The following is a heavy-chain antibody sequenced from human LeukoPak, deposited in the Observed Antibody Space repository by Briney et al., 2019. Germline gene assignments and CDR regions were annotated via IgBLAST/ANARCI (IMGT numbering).Heavy chain of an antibody. Sequence: GASVKVSCKASGGTFSSYAISWVRQAPGQGLEWMGGIIPIFGTANYAQKFQGRVTITADESTSTAYMELSSLRSEDTAVYYCATSYSSSSGCNYWGQGTLVTVSS. CDR1: GGTFSSYA. J-gene: IGHJ4*02. D-gene: IGHD6-6*01. CDR2: IIPIFGTA. V-gene: IGHV1-69*13. CDR3: ATSYSSSSGCNY.